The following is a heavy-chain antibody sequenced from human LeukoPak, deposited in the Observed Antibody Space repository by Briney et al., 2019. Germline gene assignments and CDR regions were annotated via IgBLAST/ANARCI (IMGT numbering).Heavy chain of an antibody. Sequence: PGGSLRLSCVASRFTFSGYSMNWVRQAPGKGLECVSYISSSSSTIYYTDSVPGRFTISRDNAKNSLYLQMNSLRAEDTAVYYCATPALHCGGDCFASWGQGTLVTVSS. J-gene: IGHJ4*02. CDR3: ATPALHCGGDCFAS. D-gene: IGHD2-21*02. CDR2: ISSSSSTI. V-gene: IGHV3-48*04. CDR1: RFTFSGYS.